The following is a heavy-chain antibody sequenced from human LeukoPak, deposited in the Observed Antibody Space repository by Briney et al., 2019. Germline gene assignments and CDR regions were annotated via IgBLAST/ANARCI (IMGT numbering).Heavy chain of an antibody. Sequence: PGGSLRLSCAASGFTFSSYAMSWVRQAPGKGLEWVSAISGSGGSTYYADSVKGRFTISRDNAKNSLYLQMNSLRAEDTPLYYCAKARNLNYDFWSGYYTYYFDYWGQGTLVTVSS. J-gene: IGHJ4*02. D-gene: IGHD3-3*01. CDR3: AKARNLNYDFWSGYYTYYFDY. V-gene: IGHV3-23*01. CDR2: ISGSGGST. CDR1: GFTFSSYA.